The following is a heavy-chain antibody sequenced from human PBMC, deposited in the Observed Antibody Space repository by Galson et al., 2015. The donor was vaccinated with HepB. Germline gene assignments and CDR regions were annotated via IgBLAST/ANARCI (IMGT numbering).Heavy chain of an antibody. CDR1: GYSFTSYW. CDR2: IYPGDSDT. V-gene: IGHV5-51*01. CDR3: ARNPHPNYDILTGYYDY. D-gene: IGHD3-9*01. Sequence: QSGAEVKKPGESLKISCKGSGYSFTSYWIGWVRQMPGKGLEWMGIIYPGDSDTRYSPSFQGQVTISADKSISTAYLQWSSLKASDTAMYYCARNPHPNYDILTGYYDYWGQGTLVTVSS. J-gene: IGHJ4*02.